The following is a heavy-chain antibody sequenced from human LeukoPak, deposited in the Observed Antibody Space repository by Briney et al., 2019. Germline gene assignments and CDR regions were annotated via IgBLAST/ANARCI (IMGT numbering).Heavy chain of an antibody. J-gene: IGHJ4*02. CDR1: RFTFSSYG. V-gene: IGHV3-30*02. CDR2: IRYDGSNK. CDR3: AKGEQLVVTIDY. Sequence: GGSLRLSCAASRFTFSSYGMHWVRQAPGKGLEWVAFIRYDGSNKYYADSVEGRFTISRDNSKNTLYLQMNSLRAEDTAVYYCAKGEQLVVTIDYWGQGTLVTVSS. D-gene: IGHD6-6*01.